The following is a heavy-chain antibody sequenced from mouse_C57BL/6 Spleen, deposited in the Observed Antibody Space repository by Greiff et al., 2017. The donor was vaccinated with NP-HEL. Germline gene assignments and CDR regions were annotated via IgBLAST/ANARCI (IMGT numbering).Heavy chain of an antibody. Sequence: VKPGGSLKLSCAASGFTFSDYGMHWVRQAPEKGLEWVAYISSGSSTIYYADTVKGRFTISRDNAKNTLFLQMTSLRSEDTAMYYCARPLGRGAMDYWGQGTSVTVSS. CDR1: GFTFSDYG. V-gene: IGHV5-17*01. CDR2: ISSGSSTI. CDR3: ARPLGRGAMDY. D-gene: IGHD4-1*01. J-gene: IGHJ4*01.